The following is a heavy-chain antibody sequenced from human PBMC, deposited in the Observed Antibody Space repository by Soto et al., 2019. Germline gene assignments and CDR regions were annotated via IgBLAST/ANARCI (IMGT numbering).Heavy chain of an antibody. J-gene: IGHJ2*01. D-gene: IGHD6-6*01. CDR2: ISGSGGST. CDR1: GFTFSSYA. CDR3: AKAGTFDSSSYWYFDL. V-gene: IGHV3-23*01. Sequence: GGSLRLSCAASGFTFSSYAMSWVRQAPGKGLEWVSAISGSGGSTYYADSVKGRFTISRDNSKNTLYLQMNSLRAEDTAVYYCAKAGTFDSSSYWYFDLWGRGTLVTVSS.